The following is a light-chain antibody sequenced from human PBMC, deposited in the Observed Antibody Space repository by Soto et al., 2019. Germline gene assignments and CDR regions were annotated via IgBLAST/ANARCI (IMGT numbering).Light chain of an antibody. J-gene: IGLJ1*01. CDR1: SSDVGGYSY. CDR2: DVT. Sequence: SVLTQPRSVSGSPGQSVTISCTGTSSDVGGYSYVSWYQQHPGKAPKLVIYDVTKRPSGVPDRFSGSKSGNTASLTISGLQAEDEADYSCCSYVDNYTFVFGTGTKVTVL. CDR3: CSYVDNYTFV. V-gene: IGLV2-11*01.